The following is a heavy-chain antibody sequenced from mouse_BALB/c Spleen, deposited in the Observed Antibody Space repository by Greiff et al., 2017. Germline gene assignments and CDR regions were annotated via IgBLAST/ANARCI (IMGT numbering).Heavy chain of an antibody. CDR2: ISDGGSYT. D-gene: IGHD2-4*01. J-gene: IGHJ4*01. CDR3: ARDPAPRMITTLYYAMDY. Sequence: EVNVVESGGGLVKPGGSLKLSCAASGFTFSDYYMYWVRQTPEKRLEWVATISDGGSYTYYPDSVKGRFTISRDNAKNNLYLQMSSLKSEDTAMYYCARDPAPRMITTLYYAMDYWGQGTSVTVSS. V-gene: IGHV5-4*02. CDR1: GFTFSDYY.